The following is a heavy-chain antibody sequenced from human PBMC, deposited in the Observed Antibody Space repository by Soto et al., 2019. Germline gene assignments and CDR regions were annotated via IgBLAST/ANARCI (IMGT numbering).Heavy chain of an antibody. Sequence: EVQLVESGGGLVPPGGSLRLSCAASGFTFSTYSMNWVRQAPGKGLEWVSFISSTGETTYYADSVKGRLTISRDNAKNSLFLQMNSLTAEDTAVYYCAREVRLPDYWGQGTLVTVSS. CDR2: ISSTGETT. J-gene: IGHJ4*02. D-gene: IGHD4-17*01. CDR1: GFTFSTYS. V-gene: IGHV3-48*01. CDR3: AREVRLPDY.